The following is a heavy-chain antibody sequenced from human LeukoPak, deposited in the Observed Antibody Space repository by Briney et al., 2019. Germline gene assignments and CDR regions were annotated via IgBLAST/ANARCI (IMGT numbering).Heavy chain of an antibody. CDR1: GGSFSGYY. D-gene: IGHD3-16*02. J-gene: IGHJ4*02. Sequence: SETLSLTCAVYGGSFSGYYWSWIRQPPGKGLEWIGEIDHSGSTNYNPSLKSRVTISVDTSKNQFSLKLSSVTAADTAVYYCARAHMYYDYIWGSYRRYYFDYWGQGTLVTVSS. CDR3: ARAHMYYDYIWGSYRRYYFDY. CDR2: IDHSGST. V-gene: IGHV4-34*01.